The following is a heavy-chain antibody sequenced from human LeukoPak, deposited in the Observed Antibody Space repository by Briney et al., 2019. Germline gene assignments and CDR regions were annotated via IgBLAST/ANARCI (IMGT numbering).Heavy chain of an antibody. Sequence: KTSETLSLTCTVSGDSISNYYWSFIRQPAGKGLEWIGRIYTSGSTNYNPSLKSRVTISVDTSKNQFSLKLSSVTAADTAVYYCASYRWEGWYFDLWGRGTLVTVSS. CDR1: GDSISNYY. CDR2: IYTSGST. D-gene: IGHD1-26*01. V-gene: IGHV4-4*07. CDR3: ASYRWEGWYFDL. J-gene: IGHJ2*01.